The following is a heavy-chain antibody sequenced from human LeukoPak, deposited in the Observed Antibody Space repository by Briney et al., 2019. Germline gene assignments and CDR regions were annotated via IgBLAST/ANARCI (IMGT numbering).Heavy chain of an antibody. D-gene: IGHD4-23*01. J-gene: IGHJ4*02. CDR3: ARDYDGGNSQYYFDY. V-gene: IGHV1-46*01. CDR2: INPSGGST. CDR1: GYTFTSYY. Sequence: ASVKVSCKASGYTFTSYYMHWVRQAPGQGLEWMGIINPSGGSTSYAQKFQGRVTMTRDTSTSTVYMELSSLRSEDTAVYYCARDYDGGNSQYYFDYWGQGTLVTVSS.